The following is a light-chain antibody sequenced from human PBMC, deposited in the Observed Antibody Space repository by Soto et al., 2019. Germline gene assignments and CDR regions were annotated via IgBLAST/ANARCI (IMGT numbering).Light chain of an antibody. V-gene: IGKV1D-16*01. CDR2: ATS. CDR3: QQYNSYPIT. CDR1: QGIGRS. Sequence: IQMTQSPSSLSASVGDRVTIICRASQGIGRSLAWYQQKPEKAPKSLIYATSSLQSGVPSRFSGSGSGTDFALTINSLQPEDFATYYCQQYNSYPITFGQGRRPEIK. J-gene: IGKJ5*01.